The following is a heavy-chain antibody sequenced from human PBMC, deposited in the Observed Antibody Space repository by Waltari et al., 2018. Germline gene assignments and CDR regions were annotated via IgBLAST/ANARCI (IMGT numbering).Heavy chain of an antibody. CDR2: IVVGSGNT. D-gene: IGHD4-17*01. CDR3: AAVKPDYGDFPFDY. J-gene: IGHJ4*02. Sequence: QMQLVQSGPEVKKPGTSVKVSCKASGFTFTSSAVQWVRQARGQRLEWIGWIVVGSGNTNYAQKFHERVTITRDMSTSTAYMELSSLRSEDTAVYYCAAVKPDYGDFPFDYWGQGTLVTVSS. CDR1: GFTFTSSA. V-gene: IGHV1-58*01.